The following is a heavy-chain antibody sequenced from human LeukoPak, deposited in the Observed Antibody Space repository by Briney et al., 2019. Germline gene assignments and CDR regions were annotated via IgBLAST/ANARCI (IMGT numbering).Heavy chain of an antibody. CDR1: GFTFTHYT. CDR2: ILYDGSSQ. Sequence: PGGSLRLSCVASGFTFTHYTMHWVRQAPGKGLEWVALILYDGSSQYYADSVRGRFTISRDNAKNSLYLQMNSLRAEDTALYYCAKDGRNNFDYWGLGTLVTVSS. CDR3: AKDGRNNFDY. V-gene: IGHV3-30-3*01. D-gene: IGHD1-14*01. J-gene: IGHJ4*02.